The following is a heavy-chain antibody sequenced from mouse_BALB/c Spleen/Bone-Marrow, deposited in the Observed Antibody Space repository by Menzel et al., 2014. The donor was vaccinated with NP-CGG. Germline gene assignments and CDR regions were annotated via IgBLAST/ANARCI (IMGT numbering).Heavy chain of an antibody. CDR1: GYTFTSYY. CDR3: ARYGSGYYFDY. D-gene: IGHD1-1*01. J-gene: IGHJ2*01. Sequence: VQLQESGPELVKPGASVRISCKASGYTFTSYYIHWVKQRPGQGLEWIGWIYPGNVNTKDNEKFKGKATLTADKSSSTAYMQLSSLTSEDSAAYFCARYGSGYYFDYWGQGTTLTVSS. V-gene: IGHV1S56*01. CDR2: IYPGNVNT.